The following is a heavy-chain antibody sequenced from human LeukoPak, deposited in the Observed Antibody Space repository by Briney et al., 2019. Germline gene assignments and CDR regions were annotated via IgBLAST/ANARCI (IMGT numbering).Heavy chain of an antibody. V-gene: IGHV1-2*02. J-gene: IGHJ6*02. D-gene: IGHD2-2*01. CDR2: IHPKSGGT. CDR1: GYTFTSYD. CDR3: ARDFVVVPAANDYYYYYGMDV. Sequence: GASVKVSCKASGYTFTSYDINWVRQATGQGLEWMGWIHPKSGGTKYAQKFQGRVTMTRDTSIRTAYMELSRLRSDDTAVFYCARDFVVVPAANDYYYYYGMDVWGQGTTVTVSS.